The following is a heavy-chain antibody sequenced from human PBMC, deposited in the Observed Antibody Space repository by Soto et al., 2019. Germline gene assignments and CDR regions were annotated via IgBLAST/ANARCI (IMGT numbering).Heavy chain of an antibody. J-gene: IGHJ4*02. CDR3: AKDRSQGAVAGTSDFDY. D-gene: IGHD6-19*01. V-gene: IGHV3-23*01. CDR1: GFSFSSYA. Sequence: EVQMLESGGGLVQAGGSLRLSCAASGFSFSSYALNWVRQAPGKGLEWVSTISGRGGRAYYADPVKGRFTISRDNSKNALYLQLDSLRAEDTAVYYCAKDRSQGAVAGTSDFDYWGQGTLVTVSS. CDR2: ISGRGGRA.